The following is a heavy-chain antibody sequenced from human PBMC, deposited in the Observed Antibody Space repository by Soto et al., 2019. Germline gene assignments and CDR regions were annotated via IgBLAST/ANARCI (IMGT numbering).Heavy chain of an antibody. CDR2: IIPIFGTA. J-gene: IGHJ6*02. CDR1: GGTFSSYA. V-gene: IGHV1-69*13. Sequence: SVKVSCKASGGTFSSYAISWVRQAPGQGLEWMGGIIPIFGTANYAQKFQGRVTITADESTSTAYMELSSLRSEDTAVYYCARERITIFGVAGGYYYYGMDVWGQGTTVTVSS. D-gene: IGHD3-3*01. CDR3: ARERITIFGVAGGYYYYGMDV.